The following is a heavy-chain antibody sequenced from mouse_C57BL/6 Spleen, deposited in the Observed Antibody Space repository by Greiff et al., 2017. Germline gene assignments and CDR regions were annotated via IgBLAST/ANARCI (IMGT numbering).Heavy chain of an antibody. D-gene: IGHD1-1*01. J-gene: IGHJ4*01. Sequence: VQVVESGAELARPGASVKLSCKASGYTFTSYGISWVKQRTGQGLEWIGEIYPRSGNTYYNEKFKGKATLTADKSSSTAYMELRSLTSEDSAVYFCARPFITTVVAPMDYWGQGTSVTVSS. V-gene: IGHV1-81*01. CDR2: IYPRSGNT. CDR3: ARPFITTVVAPMDY. CDR1: GYTFTSYG.